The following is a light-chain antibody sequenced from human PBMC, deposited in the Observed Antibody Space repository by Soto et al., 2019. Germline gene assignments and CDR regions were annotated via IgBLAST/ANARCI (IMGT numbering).Light chain of an antibody. Sequence: AIQMTQSPSSLSASVGDRVTITCRASLGIRNDLGWYQQKPGKVPKLLIYAASSLQSGVPSRFSGSGSGTDFTLTISSLQPEDFATYYCLQDYNYPFTFGPGTKVDIK. J-gene: IGKJ3*01. CDR3: LQDYNYPFT. CDR2: AAS. V-gene: IGKV1-6*01. CDR1: LGIRND.